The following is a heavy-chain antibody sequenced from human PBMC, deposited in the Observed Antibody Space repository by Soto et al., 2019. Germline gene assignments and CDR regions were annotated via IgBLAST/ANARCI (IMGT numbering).Heavy chain of an antibody. J-gene: IGHJ4*02. CDR2: ISSSSSTI. D-gene: IGHD6-19*01. CDR1: GFTFSSYS. Sequence: GGSLRLSCAASGFTFSSYSMNWVRQAPGKGLEWVSYISSSSSTIYYADSVKGRFTISRDNAKNSLYLQMNSLRAEDTAVYYCVKLSSGWYFDYWGQGTLVTVSS. CDR3: VKLSSGWYFDY. V-gene: IGHV3-48*01.